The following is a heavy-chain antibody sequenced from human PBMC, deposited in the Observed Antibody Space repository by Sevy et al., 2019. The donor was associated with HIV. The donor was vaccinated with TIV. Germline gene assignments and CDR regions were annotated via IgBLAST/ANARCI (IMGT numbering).Heavy chain of an antibody. CDR1: GFTFTYAW. D-gene: IGHD7-27*01. J-gene: IGHJ6*02. V-gene: IGHV3-15*01. CDR3: NTVPIFLLLGTNGMDV. Sequence: GGSLRLSCAASGFTFTYAWMSWVRQAPGKGLEWIGRIKAKADGGTTDHAAPVKGRFTLSRDDSKNTLYLQMNSLKTADTAVYYCNTVPIFLLLGTNGMDVWGQGTTVTVSS. CDR2: IKAKADGGTT.